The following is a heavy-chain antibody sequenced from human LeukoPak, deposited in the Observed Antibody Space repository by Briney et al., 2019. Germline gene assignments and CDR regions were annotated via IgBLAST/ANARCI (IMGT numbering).Heavy chain of an antibody. D-gene: IGHD3-22*01. J-gene: IGHJ5*02. Sequence: GGSLRLSCAASGFTFSSYSMNWVRQAPGKGLEWVSSISSSSSYIYYADSVKGRFTISRDNAKNSLYLQMNSPRAEGTAVYYCARDCVGYYYDSSGYWTWGQGTLVTVSS. CDR3: ARDCVGYYYDSSGYWT. CDR2: ISSSSSYI. CDR1: GFTFSSYS. V-gene: IGHV3-21*01.